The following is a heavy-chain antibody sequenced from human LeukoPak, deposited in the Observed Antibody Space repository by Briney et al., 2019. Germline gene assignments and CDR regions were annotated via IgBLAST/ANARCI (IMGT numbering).Heavy chain of an antibody. CDR3: ARTMYYYESSGYRDYFDS. D-gene: IGHD3-22*01. V-gene: IGHV4-61*02. Sequence: SETLSLTCIVSGGSISGRSYYWHWIRQPAGKGLEWIGRIYISGTTNYNPSLKSRVTISADTSKNQFSLRLSSVTAADTAVYYCARTMYYYESSGYRDYFDSWGQGTLVTVSS. CDR1: GGSISGRSYY. J-gene: IGHJ4*02. CDR2: IYISGTT.